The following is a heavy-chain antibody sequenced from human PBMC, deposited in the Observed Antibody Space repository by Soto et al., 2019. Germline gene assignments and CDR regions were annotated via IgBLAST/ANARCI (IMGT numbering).Heavy chain of an antibody. Sequence: QVPLVQSGAEVKKPGASVKVSCKASGYTFTGYYMHWVRQAPGQGLEWMGWINPNSGGTNYAQKFQGWVTMTRDTSISTAYMELSRLRSDDSAVYYCAAQQYYYGSGTFGGMDVWGPGSTVTDSS. D-gene: IGHD3-10*01. CDR1: GYTFTGYY. CDR3: AAQQYYYGSGTFGGMDV. J-gene: IGHJ6*02. CDR2: INPNSGGT. V-gene: IGHV1-2*04.